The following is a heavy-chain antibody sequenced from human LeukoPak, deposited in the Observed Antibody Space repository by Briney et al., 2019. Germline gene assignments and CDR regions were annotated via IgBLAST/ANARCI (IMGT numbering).Heavy chain of an antibody. Sequence: GGSLRLSCAASGFTFSSYSMNWVRQAPGKGLEWVSSISSSSSYIYYADSVKGRFTISRDNAKSSLYLQMNSLRAEDTAVYYCARNVRYYYDSRSNRVGYFDYWGQGTLVTVSS. CDR1: GFTFSSYS. D-gene: IGHD3-22*01. V-gene: IGHV3-21*01. J-gene: IGHJ4*02. CDR2: ISSSSSYI. CDR3: ARNVRYYYDSRSNRVGYFDY.